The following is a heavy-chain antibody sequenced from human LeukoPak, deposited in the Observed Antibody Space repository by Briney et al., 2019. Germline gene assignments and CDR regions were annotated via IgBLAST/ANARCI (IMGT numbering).Heavy chain of an antibody. D-gene: IGHD2-2*03. CDR1: GFTFSSYA. V-gene: IGHV3-30*04. CDR2: ISYDAKRR. CDR3: AKDGWVGSPGTYFDY. J-gene: IGHJ4*02. Sequence: RTGGSLRLSCAASGFTFSSYAMHWVRQAPGKGPEWVAVISYDAKRRDYADSVKGRFTISRDDSKNTFYLQMNSLTVEDMAIYYCAKDGWVGSPGTYFDYWGQGTLVTVSS.